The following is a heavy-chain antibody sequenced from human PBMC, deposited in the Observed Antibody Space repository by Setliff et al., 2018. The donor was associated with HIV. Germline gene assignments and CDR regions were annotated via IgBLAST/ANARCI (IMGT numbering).Heavy chain of an antibody. CDR3: ARLAREEYCRGRTCYPNWFGP. CDR2: IFYSVNT. V-gene: IGHV4-59*08. CDR1: GGSIRTYY. D-gene: IGHD2-15*01. Sequence: KTSETLSLTCTVSGGSIRTYYWSWIRQPPGKGLEWIGYIFYSVNTNYNPSLKGRVTISVDTSKNQFSLKLSSVTAADTAVYYCARLAREEYCRGRTCYPNWFGPWGPGTLVTVSS. J-gene: IGHJ5*02.